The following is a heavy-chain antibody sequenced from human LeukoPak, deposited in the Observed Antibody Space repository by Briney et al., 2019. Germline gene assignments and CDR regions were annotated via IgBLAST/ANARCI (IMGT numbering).Heavy chain of an antibody. V-gene: IGHV3-23*01. CDR2: ISGSGGST. CDR1: GFTFGSYA. J-gene: IGHJ4*02. D-gene: IGHD6-6*01. CDR3: AKVEKVSSSCLDY. Sequence: GGSLRLSCAASGFTFGSYAMSWVRQAPGKGLEWVSAISGSGGSTYYADSVKGRFTISRDNSKNTLYLQMNSLRAEDTAVYYCAKVEKVSSSCLDYWGQGTLVTVSS.